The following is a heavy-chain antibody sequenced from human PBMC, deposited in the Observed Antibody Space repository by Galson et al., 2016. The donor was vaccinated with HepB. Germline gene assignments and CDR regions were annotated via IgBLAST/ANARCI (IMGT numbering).Heavy chain of an antibody. CDR2: IYTNGGT. J-gene: IGHJ4*02. D-gene: IGHD1-26*01. CDR1: GGPISSYY. Sequence: SETLSLTCNVSGGPISSYYWSWIRQSAGKGLDWIGRIYTNGGTNYNPSLKSRVTMSLDTSKNQFPLKLRSVTAADTAVYYCAREGELLRGFDYWGQGILITVSS. V-gene: IGHV4-4*07. CDR3: AREGELLRGFDY.